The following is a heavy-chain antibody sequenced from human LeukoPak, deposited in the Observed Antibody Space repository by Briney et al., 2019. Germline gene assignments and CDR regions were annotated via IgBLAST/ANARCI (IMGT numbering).Heavy chain of an antibody. CDR3: ARVGSSSDYFDY. CDR1: GGSISSGGYS. CDR2: IYHSGST. V-gene: IGHV4-30-2*01. Sequence: PSETLSLTCAVSGGSISSGGYSWSWVRQPPGKGLEWIGYIYHSGSTYYNPSLKSRVTISVDTSKNQFSLKLSSVTAADTAVYYCARVGSSSDYFDYWGQGTLVTVSS. J-gene: IGHJ4*02. D-gene: IGHD6-6*01.